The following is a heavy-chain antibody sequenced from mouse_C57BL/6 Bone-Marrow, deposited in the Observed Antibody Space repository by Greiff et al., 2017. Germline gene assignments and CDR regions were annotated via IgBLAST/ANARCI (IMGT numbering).Heavy chain of an antibody. CDR2: IEPEDGET. D-gene: IGHD2-5*01. Sequence: VQLQQSGTELVKPGASVKLSCTASGFNIKDYYMHWVKQRTEQGLEWIGRIEPEDGETKYAPKFQGKATITADTSSNTAYLQLSSLTSEDTAVYYCARESQAYYSNYEDDYWGQGTTLTVSS. CDR3: ARESQAYYSNYEDDY. CDR1: GFNIKDYY. V-gene: IGHV14-2*01. J-gene: IGHJ2*01.